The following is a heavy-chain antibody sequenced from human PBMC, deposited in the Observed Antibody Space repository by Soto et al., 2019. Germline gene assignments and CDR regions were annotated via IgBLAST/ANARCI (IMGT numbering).Heavy chain of an antibody. V-gene: IGHV5-51*01. Sequence: TGESLKISCKVSGYDFSAYWIGWVRQMPGKGLERMGVIYPGDSDTRYSPSFEGRVTISADKSLSTASLQWSSLKDSDTAVYYCARQGQLVLSGAGYWGQGTLVTVSS. CDR2: IYPGDSDT. D-gene: IGHD6-6*01. CDR3: ARQGQLVLSGAGY. CDR1: GYDFSAYW. J-gene: IGHJ4*02.